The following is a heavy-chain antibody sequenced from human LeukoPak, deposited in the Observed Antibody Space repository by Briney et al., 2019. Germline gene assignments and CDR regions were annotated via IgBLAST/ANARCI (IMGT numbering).Heavy chain of an antibody. CDR2: ISSSGHST. CDR3: ATPGYSYAERDF. J-gene: IGHJ4*02. D-gene: IGHD5-18*01. Sequence: GGSLRLSCAASGFTFSSYAMTWVRQAPGKGLEWVSGISSSGHSTYYADSVKGRFTISRDNSKNTLYLQMNSLRAEDTAVYYCATPGYSYAERDFWGQGTLVTVSS. V-gene: IGHV3-23*01. CDR1: GFTFSSYA.